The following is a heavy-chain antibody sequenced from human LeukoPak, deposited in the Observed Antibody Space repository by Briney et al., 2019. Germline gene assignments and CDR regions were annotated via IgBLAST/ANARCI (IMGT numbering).Heavy chain of an antibody. D-gene: IGHD7-27*01. Sequence: SLRLSCAASGFTFSSYAMHWVRQAPGKGLEWVAVISYDGSNKYYADSVKGRFTISRDNSKNTLYLQMNSLRAEDTAVYYCARDPWGGEGHDAFDIWGQGTMVTVSS. V-gene: IGHV3-30-3*01. CDR1: GFTFSSYA. CDR3: ARDPWGGEGHDAFDI. CDR2: ISYDGSNK. J-gene: IGHJ3*02.